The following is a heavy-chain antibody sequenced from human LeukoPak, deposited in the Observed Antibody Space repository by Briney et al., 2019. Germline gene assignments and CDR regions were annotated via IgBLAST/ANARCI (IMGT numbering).Heavy chain of an antibody. CDR2: INPNSSGT. CDR3: SRGGKGYYHSSGPGLGGY. Sequence: GASVKLSCKASGYTFTGYYMNWVRQAPGQGLEWMGWINPNSSGTNYAQKLKGRVTMTRDTSISTVYMELSRLRADDTAVYYCSRGGKGYYHSSGPGLGGYWDQGTLVSVFS. CDR1: GYTFTGYY. V-gene: IGHV1-2*02. D-gene: IGHD3-22*01. J-gene: IGHJ4*02.